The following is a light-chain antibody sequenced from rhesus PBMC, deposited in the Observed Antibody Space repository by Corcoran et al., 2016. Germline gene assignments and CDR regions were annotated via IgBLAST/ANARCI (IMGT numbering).Light chain of an antibody. CDR1: QSVSSY. CDR3: QKYSSSPRT. Sequence: QVILTQSPATLSLSPGERATLSCRASQSVSSYLAWYQQKPGQAPRLLIYGASTRATGIPDRFSGSGVGTEFTLTISSLGPEDFAGYDCQKYSSSPRTFGQGTKVEIK. J-gene: IGKJ1*01. CDR2: GAS. V-gene: IGKV3-53*01.